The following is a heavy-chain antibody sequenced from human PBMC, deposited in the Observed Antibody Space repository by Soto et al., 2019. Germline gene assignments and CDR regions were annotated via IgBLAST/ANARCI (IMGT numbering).Heavy chain of an antibody. CDR2: INHSGST. J-gene: IGHJ6*02. CDR3: ARGRLGAAAGISHYYYGMDV. CDR1: WGSFSGYY. Sequence: SETLSLPCAVYWGSFSGYYWSWIRQPPGKGLEWIGEINHSGSTNYNPSLKSRVTISVDTSKNQFSLKLSSVTAADTAVYYCARGRLGAAAGISHYYYGMDVWGQGTTVTVSS. D-gene: IGHD6-13*01. V-gene: IGHV4-34*01.